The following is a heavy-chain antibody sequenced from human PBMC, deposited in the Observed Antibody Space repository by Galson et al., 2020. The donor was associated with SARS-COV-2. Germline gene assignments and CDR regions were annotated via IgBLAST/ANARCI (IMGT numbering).Heavy chain of an antibody. D-gene: IGHD6-13*01. CDR2: NSYDGTQR. Sequence: GGSLRLSCRASGFTFSSSGMHWVSQAPGKGLEWVEINSYDGTQRYNIDSVTGRFTISRDNSKNTLYLQMDSLTTEDTAVYYCARETDVYTSRWYDHWGGRTLVIVSS. V-gene: IGHV3-30*04. CDR3: ARETDVYTSRWYDH. CDR1: GFTFSSSG. J-gene: IGHJ5*02.